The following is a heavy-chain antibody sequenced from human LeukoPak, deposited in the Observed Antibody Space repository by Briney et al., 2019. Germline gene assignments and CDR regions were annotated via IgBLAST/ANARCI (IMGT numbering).Heavy chain of an antibody. J-gene: IGHJ4*02. Sequence: SQSLSLTCTVSGGSISSGDYYWSWIRQPPGKGLEWIGSIYYSGSTYYNPSLKSRVTISVDTSKNQFSLKLSSVTAADTAVYYCARHMGPNEPLFDYWGQGTLVTVSS. CDR2: IYYSGST. CDR1: GGSISSGDYY. CDR3: ARHMGPNEPLFDY. D-gene: IGHD1-1*01. V-gene: IGHV4-39*01.